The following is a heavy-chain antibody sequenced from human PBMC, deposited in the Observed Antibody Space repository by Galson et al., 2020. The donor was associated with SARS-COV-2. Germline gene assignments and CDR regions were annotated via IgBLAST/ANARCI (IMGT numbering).Heavy chain of an antibody. Sequence: ASVKVSCKASGYTITSYAMHWVRQDPGQRLEWTGWINAGNGNTKYSQKFQGRVTITRDTSASTAYMELSSLRSEDTAVYYCARGYYGNYYYYYMDVWGKGTTVTVSS. CDR2: INAGNGNT. V-gene: IGHV1-3*01. D-gene: IGHD3-10*01. CDR3: ARGYYGNYYYYYMDV. J-gene: IGHJ6*03. CDR1: GYTITSYA.